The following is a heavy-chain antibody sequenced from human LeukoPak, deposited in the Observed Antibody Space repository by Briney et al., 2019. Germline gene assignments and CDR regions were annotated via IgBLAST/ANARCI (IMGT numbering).Heavy chain of an antibody. Sequence: GGSLRLSCAASGFTFSDHAMAWVRQAPGKGLKWVATITGNGDSKFYADSVKGRFIISRDNSKNTLYLQMNSLRAEDTAVYYCAKGRGFGGVIVISAFDIWGQGTMVTVSS. CDR1: GFTFSDHA. CDR3: AKGRGFGGVIVISAFDI. J-gene: IGHJ3*02. CDR2: ITGNGDSK. V-gene: IGHV3-23*01. D-gene: IGHD3-16*02.